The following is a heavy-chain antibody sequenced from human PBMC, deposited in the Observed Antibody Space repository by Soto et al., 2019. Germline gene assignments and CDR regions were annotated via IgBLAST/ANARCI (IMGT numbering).Heavy chain of an antibody. CDR3: ATVEVSGSYPLGYYRMDV. V-gene: IGHV1-24*01. D-gene: IGHD1-26*01. Sequence: GASVKVSCKVSGYTLTELSMHWVRQAPGKGLEWMGGFDPEDGETIYAQKFQGRVTMTEDTSTDTAYMELSSLRSEDTAVYYCATVEVSGSYPLGYYRMDVWGQGTTVTVSS. J-gene: IGHJ6*02. CDR1: GYTLTELS. CDR2: FDPEDGET.